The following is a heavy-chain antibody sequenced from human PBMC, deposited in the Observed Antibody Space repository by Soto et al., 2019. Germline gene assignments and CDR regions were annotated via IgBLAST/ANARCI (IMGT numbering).Heavy chain of an antibody. Sequence: SQTLSLTCTVSGVSITPYSWSWIRRTPGKGLDWIGSISFSGATYSNPSLEGRATLSVDTSENHLSLTLNSVTYADTAVYFCARERRDGYKRYFEFWGQGTQVTVS. CDR3: ARERRDGYKRYFEF. J-gene: IGHJ4*02. D-gene: IGHD5-12*01. CDR2: ISFSGAT. CDR1: GVSITPYS. V-gene: IGHV4-59*01.